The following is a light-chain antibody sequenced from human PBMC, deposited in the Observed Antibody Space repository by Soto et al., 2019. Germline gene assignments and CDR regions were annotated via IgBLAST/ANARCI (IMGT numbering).Light chain of an antibody. V-gene: IGKV4-1*01. CDR3: PQFYTTPT. CDR2: WAS. J-gene: IGKJ1*01. CDR1: QSILHSPNNKDA. Sequence: DIVMTQSPDSLAGSLGERATINCKSSQSILHSPNNKDALTWYQQKPGQPPKLLINWASTRESGVPDRFSGAGSGTDFSLTISSLQAEDVAVYYCPQFYTTPTFGQGTRVEIK.